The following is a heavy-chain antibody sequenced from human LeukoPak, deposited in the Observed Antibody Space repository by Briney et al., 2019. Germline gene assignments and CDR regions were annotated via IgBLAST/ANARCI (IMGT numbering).Heavy chain of an antibody. CDR1: GYTFTSYD. D-gene: IGHD6-19*01. CDR3: TRSSGLYNWFDP. CDR2: INPNSGNT. J-gene: IGHJ5*02. Sequence: ASVKVSCKASGYTFTSYDINWVRQPTGQGLGWMGWINPNSGNTGYAQKFQGRVTMTRNNSISTAYMEVSSLRSEDTAVFFCTRSSGLYNWFDPWGQGTLVTVSS. V-gene: IGHV1-8*01.